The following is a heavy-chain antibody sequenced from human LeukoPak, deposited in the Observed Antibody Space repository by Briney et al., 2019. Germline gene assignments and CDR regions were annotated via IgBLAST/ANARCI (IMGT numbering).Heavy chain of an antibody. CDR2: ISGSGGTT. CDR1: GFIFSNYA. D-gene: IGHD3-10*01. J-gene: IGHJ4*02. Sequence: GGSLRLSCAASGFIFSNYAMSWVRQAPGKGLEWVSDISGSGGTTYYADSVRGRFTISRDTSKNTLYLQLNSLRAEDTAVYYCAKGGSRLWFGELLIFDYWGQGTLVTVSS. CDR3: AKGGSRLWFGELLIFDY. V-gene: IGHV3-23*01.